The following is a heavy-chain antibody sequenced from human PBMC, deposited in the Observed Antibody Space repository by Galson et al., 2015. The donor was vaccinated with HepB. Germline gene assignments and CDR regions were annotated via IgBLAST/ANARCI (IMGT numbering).Heavy chain of an antibody. D-gene: IGHD3-22*01. V-gene: IGHV3-30-3*01. Sequence: SLRLSCAASGFTFSSYAMHWVRQAPGKGLEWVAVISYDGSNKYYADSVKGRFTISRDNSKNTLYLQMNSLRAEDTAVYYCARDSPGEVITYFQHWGQGTLVTVSS. J-gene: IGHJ1*01. CDR1: GFTFSSYA. CDR2: ISYDGSNK. CDR3: ARDSPGEVITYFQH.